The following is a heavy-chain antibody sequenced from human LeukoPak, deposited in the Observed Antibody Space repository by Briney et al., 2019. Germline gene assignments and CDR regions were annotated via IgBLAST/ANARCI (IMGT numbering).Heavy chain of an antibody. CDR2: MNPNSDNT. Sequence: ASVKVSCKASGYTFTSYGISWVRQATGQGLEWMGWMNPNSDNTGYAQKFQGRVTMTRNTSISTAYMELSSLGSDDTAVYYCARARTPLIAAAGTHYYYGMDVWGQGTTVTVSS. CDR3: ARARTPLIAAAGTHYYYGMDV. D-gene: IGHD6-13*01. J-gene: IGHJ6*02. CDR1: GYTFTSYG. V-gene: IGHV1-8*02.